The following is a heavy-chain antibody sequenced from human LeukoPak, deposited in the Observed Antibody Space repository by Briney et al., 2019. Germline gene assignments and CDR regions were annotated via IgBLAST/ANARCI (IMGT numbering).Heavy chain of an antibody. CDR1: GGSFSGYY. Sequence: SETLSLTCAVYGGSFSGYYWSWIRQPPGKGLEWIGEINHSGSTNYNTSLKSRVTISVDTSKNEFSLKLSSMTAADTAVYYCARERPSYYDILTGYYPRSLPYYFDYWGQGTLVTVSS. J-gene: IGHJ4*02. CDR2: INHSGST. V-gene: IGHV4-34*01. D-gene: IGHD3-9*01. CDR3: ARERPSYYDILTGYYPRSLPYYFDY.